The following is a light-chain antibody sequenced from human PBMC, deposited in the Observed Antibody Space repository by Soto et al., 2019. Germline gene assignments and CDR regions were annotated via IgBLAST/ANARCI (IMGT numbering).Light chain of an antibody. CDR2: GAS. Sequence: EIVLTQSPATLSLSPGERATLSCRASQSVSTKVAWYQQKSGQAPSLLIYGASTRATGIPVRFSGSGSGTEFTLTISSLQSEDFAVYYCQQYSNWPPVTFGGGTKVDI. J-gene: IGKJ4*01. CDR3: QQYSNWPPVT. CDR1: QSVSTK. V-gene: IGKV3-15*01.